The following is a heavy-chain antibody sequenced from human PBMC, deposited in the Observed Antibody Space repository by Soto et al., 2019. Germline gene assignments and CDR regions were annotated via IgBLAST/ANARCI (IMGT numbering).Heavy chain of an antibody. V-gene: IGHV1-3*01. J-gene: IGHJ6*02. CDR3: ARDQDDWGTFYYFYGMDV. CDR2: INAGNGNT. CDR1: GYTFTNYA. Sequence: ASVKVSCKASGYTFTNYAMHWVRQAPGHRLEWMGWINAGNGNTKFSQNFQGRVTITRDTSASTAYMELSSLRSEDTAVYYCARDQDDWGTFYYFYGMDVWGQGTTVTVSS. D-gene: IGHD3-9*01.